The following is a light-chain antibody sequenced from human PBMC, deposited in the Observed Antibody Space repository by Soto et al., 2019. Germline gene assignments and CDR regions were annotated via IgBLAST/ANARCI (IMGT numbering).Light chain of an antibody. V-gene: IGLV1-44*01. CDR3: AAWDDSLNGSYV. Sequence: QSVLTQPPSASGTPGQRVTISCSGGSSNIGSNTVNWYQQLPGTAPKVLIYSNNQRPSGVPDRFSGSESGTSASLAISGLLSEDEADYYCAAWDDSLNGSYVFGPGTKLTVL. J-gene: IGLJ1*01. CDR2: SNN. CDR1: SSNIGSNT.